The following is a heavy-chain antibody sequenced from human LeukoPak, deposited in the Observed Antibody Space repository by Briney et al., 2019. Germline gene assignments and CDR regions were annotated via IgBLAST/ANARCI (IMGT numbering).Heavy chain of an antibody. J-gene: IGHJ4*02. D-gene: IGHD3-9*01. Sequence: GASVKVSCKASGYTFTGYYMHWVRQAPGQGLEWMGWINPNSGGTNYAQKFQGRVTMTRDTSISTAYMELSRLRSDDTAVYYCAREGLLRIFTGYYPFDSWGQGTLVTVSS. V-gene: IGHV1-2*02. CDR1: GYTFTGYY. CDR2: INPNSGGT. CDR3: AREGLLRIFTGYYPFDS.